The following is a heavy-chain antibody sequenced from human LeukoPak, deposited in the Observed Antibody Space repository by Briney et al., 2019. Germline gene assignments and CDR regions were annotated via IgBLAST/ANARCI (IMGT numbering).Heavy chain of an antibody. CDR3: ARAPRGGCSGGSCYSRPFDY. D-gene: IGHD2-15*01. V-gene: IGHV4-39*07. Sequence: SETLSLTCTVSGGSISSSDYYWGWIRQPPGKGLEWIGSIYYGGSTYYNPSLKSRVTISVDTSMNQFSLKLSSVTAADTAVYYCARAPRGGCSGGSCYSRPFDYWGQGTLVTVSS. CDR1: GGSISSSDYY. CDR2: IYYGGST. J-gene: IGHJ4*02.